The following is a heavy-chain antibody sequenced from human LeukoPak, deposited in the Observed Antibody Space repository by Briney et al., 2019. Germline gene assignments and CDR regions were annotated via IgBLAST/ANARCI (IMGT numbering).Heavy chain of an antibody. J-gene: IGHJ6*03. CDR2: IYYSGST. V-gene: IGHV4-39*07. CDR3: AREARGYSYGEGYYYYMDV. CDR1: GGSISNSSYY. D-gene: IGHD5-18*01. Sequence: SETLSLTCNVSGGSISNSSYYWGWIRHPPGKELEWIAIIYYSGSTYYNPSLKSRVTISVDTSKNQFSLKLSSVTAADTAVYYCAREARGYSYGEGYYYYMDVWGKGTTVTVSS.